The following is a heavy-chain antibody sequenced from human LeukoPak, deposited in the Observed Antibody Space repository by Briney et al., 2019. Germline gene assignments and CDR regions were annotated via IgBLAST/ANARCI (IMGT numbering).Heavy chain of an antibody. CDR3: ASRVSSGYYSRDY. CDR1: GGSFSGYY. Sequence: SETLSLTCAVYGGSFSGYYWSWIRQPPGKGLEWIGEINHSGSTNYNPSLKSRVTISVDTSKNQFSLKLSSVTAADTAVYYCASRVSSGYYSRDYRGQGTLVTVSS. V-gene: IGHV4-34*01. D-gene: IGHD3-22*01. J-gene: IGHJ4*02. CDR2: INHSGST.